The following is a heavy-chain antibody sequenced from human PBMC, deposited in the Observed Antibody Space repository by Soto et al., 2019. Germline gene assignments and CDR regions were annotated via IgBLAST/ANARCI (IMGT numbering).Heavy chain of an antibody. CDR1: GCTFSSDW. J-gene: IGHJ4*02. CDR2: IKEDGSDM. CDR3: ATEVWVYYDFWSGYSDY. V-gene: IGHV3-7*01. D-gene: IGHD3-3*01. Sequence: GGSLRLSCAASGCTFSSDWRSWVRQAPGKGLEWVANIKEDGSDMYYVDSVKGRFTISRDNAKNSLYLQMNSPRAEDTAVYYCATEVWVYYDFWSGYSDYWGQGTLVTVS.